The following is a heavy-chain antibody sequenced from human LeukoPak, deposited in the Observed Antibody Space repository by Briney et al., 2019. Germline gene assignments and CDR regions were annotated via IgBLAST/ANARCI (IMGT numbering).Heavy chain of an antibody. J-gene: IGHJ6*04. CDR3: ARGNPLRGYSCGYVVDV. Sequence: SSETLSLTCTVSGGSISSYYWSWIRQPPGKGLECIGYIYYSGSTNYNPSLKSRVTISVDTSKNQFSLKLSSVTAADTAVYYCARGNPLRGYSCGYVVDVWGKGTTVTVSS. D-gene: IGHD5-18*01. CDR1: GGSISSYY. CDR2: IYYSGST. V-gene: IGHV4-59*01.